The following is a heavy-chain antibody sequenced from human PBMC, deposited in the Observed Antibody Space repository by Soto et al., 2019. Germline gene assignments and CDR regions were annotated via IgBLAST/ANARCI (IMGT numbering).Heavy chain of an antibody. CDR1: GFTVSSNY. CDR3: ARDLPQGYCSSTSCYNDYYGMDV. Sequence: PGGSLRLSCAASGFTVSSNYMSWVRQAPGKGLEWVSVIYSGGSTYYADSVKGRFTISRDNSKNTLYLQMNSLRAEDTAVYYCARDLPQGYCSSTSCYNDYYGMDVWGQGTTVTVSS. D-gene: IGHD2-2*02. J-gene: IGHJ6*02. CDR2: IYSGGST. V-gene: IGHV3-66*01.